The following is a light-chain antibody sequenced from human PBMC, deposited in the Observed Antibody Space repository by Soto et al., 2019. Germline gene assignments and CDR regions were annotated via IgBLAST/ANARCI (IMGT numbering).Light chain of an antibody. J-gene: IGKJ2*01. V-gene: IGKV3-11*01. Sequence: EIVLTQSPATLSLSPGERATLSCRASQSVSSYLVWYQQKPGQPPRLFIYDASNRATGIPARFSGSGSGTDFTLTISSLEPEDFAVYSCQQRSNWPYTFGQGTKLEI. CDR2: DAS. CDR3: QQRSNWPYT. CDR1: QSVSSY.